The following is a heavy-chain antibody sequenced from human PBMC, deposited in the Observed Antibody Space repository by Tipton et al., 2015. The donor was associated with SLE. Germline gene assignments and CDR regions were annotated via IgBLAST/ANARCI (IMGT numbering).Heavy chain of an antibody. J-gene: IGHJ4*02. CDR1: GASIRTYF. V-gene: IGHV4-4*07. CDR2: IRASGSP. Sequence: TLSLTCTVSGASIRTYFWGWVRQPAGKGLEWIGRIRASGSPEYNPSLKSRVTIPVDTSKNQFSLRLTSVTAADTAMYYCARDQGNGWYEMTGDYWGQGRLVAVSS. CDR3: ARDQGNGWYEMTGDY. D-gene: IGHD6-19*01.